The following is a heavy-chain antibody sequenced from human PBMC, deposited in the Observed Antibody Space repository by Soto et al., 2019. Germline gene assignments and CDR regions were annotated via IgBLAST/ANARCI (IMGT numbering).Heavy chain of an antibody. Sequence: GGSLRLSCAASGFTFSNYGMRWVRQAPGKGLEWVAAIWNDGTTKYYGDSVKGRFSISRDKSKNTLYLQMNSLRAEDTAVYYCARDLRDGNSGFDYWGQGTLVTVSS. J-gene: IGHJ4*02. CDR1: GFTFSNYG. V-gene: IGHV3-33*01. D-gene: IGHD4-4*01. CDR2: IWNDGTTK. CDR3: ARDLRDGNSGFDY.